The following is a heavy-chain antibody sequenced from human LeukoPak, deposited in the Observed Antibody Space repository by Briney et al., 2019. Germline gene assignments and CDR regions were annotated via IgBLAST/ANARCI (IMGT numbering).Heavy chain of an antibody. J-gene: IGHJ4*02. CDR1: GGTFSSYA. D-gene: IGHD2-2*01. V-gene: IGHV1-69*06. CDR3: ARGYCSSTSCYLDY. Sequence: SVKASCKASGGTFSSYAISWVRQAPGQGLEWMGGIIPIFGTANYAQKFQGRVTITADKSTSTAYMELSSLRSEDTAVYYCARGYCSSTSCYLDYWGQGTLVTVSS. CDR2: IIPIFGTA.